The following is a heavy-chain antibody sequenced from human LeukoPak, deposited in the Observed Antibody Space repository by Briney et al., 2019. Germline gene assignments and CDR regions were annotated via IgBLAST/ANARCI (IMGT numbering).Heavy chain of an antibody. CDR2: ISSSSSYI. D-gene: IGHD2-15*01. J-gene: IGHJ4*02. CDR1: GFTFSSYS. V-gene: IGHV3-21*01. CDR3: AREEVAAALDY. Sequence: GGSLRLSCAASGFTFSSYSVNWVRQAPGKGLEWVSSISSSSSYIYYADSVKGRFTISRDNAKNSLYLQMNSLRAEDTAVYYCAREEVAAALDYWGQGTLVTVSS.